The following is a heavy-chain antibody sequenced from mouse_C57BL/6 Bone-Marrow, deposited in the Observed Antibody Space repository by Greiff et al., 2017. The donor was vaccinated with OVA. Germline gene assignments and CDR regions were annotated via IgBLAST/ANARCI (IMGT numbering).Heavy chain of an antibody. CDR2: IHPTSGST. CDR1: GYTFTSYW. CDR3: ARECCDIYCYFDV. Sequence: QVQLQQPGAELVKPGASVKLSCKASGYTFTSYWMHWVKQRPGQGLEWIGMIHPTSGSTNYNEKFKSKATLTVDKSSSTAYMQLSSLTSEDSAVYYCARECCDIYCYFDVWGTGATVTVSS. J-gene: IGHJ1*03. D-gene: IGHD3-3*01. V-gene: IGHV1-64*01.